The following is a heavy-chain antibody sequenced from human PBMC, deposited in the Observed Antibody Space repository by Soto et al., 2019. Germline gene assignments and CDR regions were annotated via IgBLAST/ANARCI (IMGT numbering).Heavy chain of an antibody. CDR3: AKGPYFFVS. CDR2: INHSGSI. D-gene: IGHD2-21*01. J-gene: IGHJ4*02. Sequence: QVQLQQWGAGLLKPSETLSLTCGVYGGSFSGSYWSWIRRPPGKGLEWIGEINHSGSINYNPSLKSRVTMSIDTSKKQFSLQLRSVTAADTAVYYCAKGPYFFVSWGQGTLLTVSS. V-gene: IGHV4-34*01. CDR1: GGSFSGSY.